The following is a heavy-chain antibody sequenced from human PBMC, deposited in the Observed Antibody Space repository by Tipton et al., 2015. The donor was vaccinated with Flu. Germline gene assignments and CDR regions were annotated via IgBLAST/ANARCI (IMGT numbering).Heavy chain of an antibody. J-gene: IGHJ5*02. CDR1: GGSISSYY. V-gene: IGHV4-59*01. Sequence: LRLSCTVSGGSISSYYWSWIRQPPGKGLEWIGYIYYSGSTNYNPSLKSRVTISVDTSKNQFSLKLNSVTAADTAVYYCARDRGVAARMSNNWFDPWGQGTLVTVSS. D-gene: IGHD6-6*01. CDR2: IYYSGST. CDR3: ARDRGVAARMSNNWFDP.